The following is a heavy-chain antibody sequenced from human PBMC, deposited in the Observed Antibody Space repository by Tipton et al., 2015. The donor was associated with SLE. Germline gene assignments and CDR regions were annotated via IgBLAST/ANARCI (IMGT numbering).Heavy chain of an antibody. D-gene: IGHD2-8*01. V-gene: IGHV4-39*01. Sequence: TLSLTCSVSGGSISGTNYYWDWIRQPPGKGPGWIGRITNNGNTYYIPYLQSRVTMSVDTSKNHFSLKLSSVTAADTAVYYCARHDTNYGRNWFDPWGQGTLVTVSS. CDR1: GGSISGTNYY. CDR2: ITNNGNT. J-gene: IGHJ5*02. CDR3: ARHDTNYGRNWFDP.